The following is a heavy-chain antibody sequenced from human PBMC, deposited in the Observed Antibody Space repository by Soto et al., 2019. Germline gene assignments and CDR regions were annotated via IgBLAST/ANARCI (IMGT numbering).Heavy chain of an antibody. D-gene: IGHD6-19*01. CDR1: GFTFSSYA. Sequence: VGSLRLSCAASGFTFSSYAMSWVRQAPGKGLEWVSAISGSGGSTYYADSVKGRFTISRDNSKNTLYLQMNSLRAEDTAVYYCAKVSSSGWYSPFDYWGQGTLVTVSS. CDR2: ISGSGGST. CDR3: AKVSSSGWYSPFDY. J-gene: IGHJ4*02. V-gene: IGHV3-23*01.